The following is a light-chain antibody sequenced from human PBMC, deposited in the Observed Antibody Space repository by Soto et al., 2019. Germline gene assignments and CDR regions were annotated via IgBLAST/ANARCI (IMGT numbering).Light chain of an antibody. V-gene: IGLV4-60*02. CDR1: SGHSSYI. CDR3: ETWDNNILV. J-gene: IGLJ2*01. Sequence: QPVLTQSSSASASLGSSVTLTCTLSSGHSSYIIAWHQQQPGKAPRHLMKLEVSGSYNKGSGVPDLFSGSSSGADRYLTISILHVEDEAYYYCETWDNNILVFGGGTKLTVL. CDR2: LEVSGSY.